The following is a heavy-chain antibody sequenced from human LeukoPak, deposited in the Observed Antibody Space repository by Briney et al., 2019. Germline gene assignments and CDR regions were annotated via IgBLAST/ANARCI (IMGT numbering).Heavy chain of an antibody. J-gene: IGHJ1*01. CDR2: ISNVGGRT. Sequence: PGGSLRLSCEASGFTFSAYAMTWVRQAPGQGLEWVSTISNVGGRTYYANSVKGRFTISRDNSKSTLYLQMNTLRAEDTAVYYCAKGTYYYDSGSYLECFGEDWGQGTLVTVSS. D-gene: IGHD3-10*01. CDR1: GFTFSAYA. V-gene: IGHV3-23*01. CDR3: AKGTYYYDSGSYLECFGED.